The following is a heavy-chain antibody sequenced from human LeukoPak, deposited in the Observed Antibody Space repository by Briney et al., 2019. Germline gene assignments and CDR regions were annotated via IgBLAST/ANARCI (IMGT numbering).Heavy chain of an antibody. CDR3: AKGIAVAGEHDAFDI. V-gene: IGHV3-30*18. CDR2: ISYDGSNK. J-gene: IGHJ3*02. CDR1: GFTFSSYG. D-gene: IGHD6-19*01. Sequence: TGRSLRLSCAASGFTFSSYGMHWVRQAPGKGLEWVAVISYDGSNKYYADSVKGRFTISRDNSKNTLYLQMNSLRAEDTAVYYCAKGIAVAGEHDAFDIWGQGTMVTVSS.